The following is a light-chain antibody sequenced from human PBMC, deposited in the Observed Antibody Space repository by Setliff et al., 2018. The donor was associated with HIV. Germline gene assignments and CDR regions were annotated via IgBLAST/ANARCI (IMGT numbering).Light chain of an antibody. CDR2: DVA. V-gene: IGLV2-11*01. Sequence: QSALAQPPSVSGSPGQSVNISCTGTTSNVGGYKYVSWYQQHPGKPPKVVIYDVAERPSGVPDRFSASKSGNTASLTISGLQADDEADYFCCSYAGRYTWVFGGGT. J-gene: IGLJ3*02. CDR1: TSNVGGYKY. CDR3: CSYAGRYTWV.